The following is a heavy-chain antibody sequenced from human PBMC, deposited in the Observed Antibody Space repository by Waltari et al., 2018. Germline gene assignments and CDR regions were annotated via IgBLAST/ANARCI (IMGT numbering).Heavy chain of an antibody. V-gene: IGHV1-3*01. CDR3: ARGSSGWYSRRWFDP. J-gene: IGHJ5*02. CDR2: INAGNGNT. CDR1: GYTFTSYA. Sequence: QVQLVQSGAEVKKPGASVKVSCKASGYTFTSYAMHWVRQAPGQRLEWMGWINAGNGNTKYSQKCQGRGTITRDTSASTAYMELSSLRFEDTAVYYCARGSSGWYSRRWFDPWGQGTLVTVSA. D-gene: IGHD6-19*01.